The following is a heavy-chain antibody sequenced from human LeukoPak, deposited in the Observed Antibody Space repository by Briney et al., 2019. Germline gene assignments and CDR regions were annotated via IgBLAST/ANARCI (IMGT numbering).Heavy chain of an antibody. D-gene: IGHD3-10*01. CDR1: GGSISSSSYY. V-gene: IGHV4-39*07. J-gene: IGHJ4*02. CDR3: AREFETQTYYYASGSFYFDS. Sequence: SETLSLTCTVSGGSISSSSYYWGWIRQPPGKGLEWIGNIYYSGSTYYSPSLKSRVTISVDTSKNQFSLKLTSVTAADTAVYYCAREFETQTYYYASGSFYFDSWGQGTLVTVSS. CDR2: IYYSGST.